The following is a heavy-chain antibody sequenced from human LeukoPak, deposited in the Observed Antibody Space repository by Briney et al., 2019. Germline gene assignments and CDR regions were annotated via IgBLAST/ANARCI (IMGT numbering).Heavy chain of an antibody. CDR3: VRGGWNHAMDV. Sequence: GGSLRLSCAASAFTFRDYWIHWVRHAPGKGLVWVSCINNDGSGTTYADSVKGRFIVSRDNAKNTVSLQMNSLRVEDTAVYYCVRGGWNHAMDVWGRGTTVTVSS. J-gene: IGHJ6*02. CDR1: AFTFRDYW. V-gene: IGHV3-74*01. CDR2: INNDGSGT. D-gene: IGHD1-1*01.